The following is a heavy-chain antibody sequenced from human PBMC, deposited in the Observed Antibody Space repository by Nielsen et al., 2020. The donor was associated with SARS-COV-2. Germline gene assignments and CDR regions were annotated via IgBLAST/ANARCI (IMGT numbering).Heavy chain of an antibody. J-gene: IGHJ5*02. D-gene: IGHD2-2*01. Sequence: SQTLSLTCAVYGRSFSGYYWSWIRQPPGKGLEWIGEVNHSGSTNYNPSLKSRVTISVDTSKNQFSLKLSSVTAADTAVYYCARGKGQYQLPGRNWFDPWGQGTLVTVS. V-gene: IGHV4-34*01. CDR2: VNHSGST. CDR3: ARGKGQYQLPGRNWFDP. CDR1: GRSFSGYY.